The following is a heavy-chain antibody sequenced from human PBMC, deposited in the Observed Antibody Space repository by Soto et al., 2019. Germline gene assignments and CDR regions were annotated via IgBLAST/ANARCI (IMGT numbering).Heavy chain of an antibody. V-gene: IGHV4-39*01. CDR2: IYYSGNT. D-gene: IGHD2-2*01. Sequence: PSETLSLTCTVSGGSISSYYWGWIRQPPGKGLEWIGSIYYSGNTYYNPSLNSRVTVSVDTSKNQFSLKVTSVTAADTAVYYCARLHGYCISSSCHGHYAMDVWGQGTTVTVSS. J-gene: IGHJ6*02. CDR1: GGSISSYY. CDR3: ARLHGYCISSSCHGHYAMDV.